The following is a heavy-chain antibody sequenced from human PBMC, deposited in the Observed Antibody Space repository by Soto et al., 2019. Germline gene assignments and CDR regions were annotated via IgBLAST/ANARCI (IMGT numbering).Heavy chain of an antibody. D-gene: IGHD4-17*01. Sequence: PGGSLRLSCAASGFTFSNYAMTWVRQAPGKGLEWVSTISGSGGGTFQADSVKGRFSLSRDNSKNTLYLQMNSLRAEDTAVYYCTRDLTTGYPWYYYGMDVWGQGTTVTVSS. J-gene: IGHJ6*02. CDR2: ISGSGGGT. CDR3: TRDLTTGYPWYYYGMDV. V-gene: IGHV3-23*01. CDR1: GFTFSNYA.